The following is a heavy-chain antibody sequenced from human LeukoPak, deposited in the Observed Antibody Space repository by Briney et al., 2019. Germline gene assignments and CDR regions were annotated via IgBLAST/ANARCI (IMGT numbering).Heavy chain of an antibody. CDR3: ARRKTSCYFDY. Sequence: VASVKVSCKASGGTFSSYAISWMRQAPGQGLEWMGGIIPIFGTANYAQKFQGRVTITADESTSTAYMELSSLRSEDTAVYYCARRKTSCYFDYWGQGTLVTVSS. J-gene: IGHJ4*02. V-gene: IGHV1-69*13. D-gene: IGHD2-2*01. CDR1: GGTFSSYA. CDR2: IIPIFGTA.